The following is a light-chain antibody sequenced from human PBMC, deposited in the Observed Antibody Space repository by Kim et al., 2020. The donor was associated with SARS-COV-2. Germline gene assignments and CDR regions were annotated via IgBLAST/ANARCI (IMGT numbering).Light chain of an antibody. V-gene: IGLV3-1*01. CDR2: QDS. J-gene: IGLJ2*01. CDR3: QAWDSGIAGV. CDR1: KLGDKY. Sequence: SYELTQPPSVSVSPGQTASITCSGDKLGDKYACWYQQKPGQSPVLVIYQDSKRPSGIPERFSGSNSGNTATLTITGTQPMDEADYYCQAWDSGIAGVFGGGSKLTVL.